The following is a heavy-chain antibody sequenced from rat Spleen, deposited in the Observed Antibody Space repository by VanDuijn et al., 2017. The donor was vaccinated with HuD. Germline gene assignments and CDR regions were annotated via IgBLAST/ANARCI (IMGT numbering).Heavy chain of an antibody. J-gene: IGHJ1*01. CDR3: ARAGYLRDWYFDF. CDR1: GFTFSDYA. Sequence: EVQLVESGGGLVQPGNSLKLSCAASGFTFSDYAMAWVRQSPKKGLEWVATISSDGGRNFYRDSVKGRFTISRDNVKNTLYVQMDSLRSEDTATYYCARAGYLRDWYFDFWGPGTMVTVSS. D-gene: IGHD2-2*01. V-gene: IGHV5-17*01. CDR2: ISSDGGRN.